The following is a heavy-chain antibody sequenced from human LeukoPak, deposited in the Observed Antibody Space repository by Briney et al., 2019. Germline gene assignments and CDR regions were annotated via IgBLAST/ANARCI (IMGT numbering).Heavy chain of an antibody. V-gene: IGHV3-21*01. Sequence: SGGSLRLSCAVSGFPLSSYAMNWVRQAPGKGLEWVSSITSSSSYIYYADSVKGRFTISRDNAKKSVYLQMNSLRAEDTAVYYCAGGSTYSSGWYTGFDYWGQGTLVTVSS. CDR1: GFPLSSYA. J-gene: IGHJ4*02. D-gene: IGHD6-19*01. CDR2: ITSSSSYI. CDR3: AGGSTYSSGWYTGFDY.